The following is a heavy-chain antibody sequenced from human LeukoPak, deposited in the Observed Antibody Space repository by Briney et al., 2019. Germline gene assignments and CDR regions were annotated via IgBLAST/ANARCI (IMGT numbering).Heavy chain of an antibody. D-gene: IGHD3-22*01. CDR1: GFTFSSFG. CDR2: IRYDGGNK. V-gene: IGHV3-30*02. Sequence: GGSLRLSCAASGFTFSSFGMHWVRQAPGKGLEWVAFIRYDGGNKYYADSVKGRFTISRDNSKNTLYLQMNSLRAEDTTFYYCAKDRADYDSSGYFPWYFDYRGQGALVTVSS. J-gene: IGHJ4*01. CDR3: AKDRADYDSSGYFPWYFDY.